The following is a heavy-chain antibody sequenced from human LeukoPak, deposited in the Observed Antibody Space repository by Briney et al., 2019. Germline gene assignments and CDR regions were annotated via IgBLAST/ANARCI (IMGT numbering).Heavy chain of an antibody. D-gene: IGHD6-6*01. Sequence: GGSLRLSCAASGFTFSSYWMHWVRQAPGKGLVWVSRINSDGSSTSYADSVKGRFTISRDSAKNTLYLQMNSLRGEDTAVYYCARDVSQLVRDLDSWGQGTLVTVFS. CDR2: INSDGSST. J-gene: IGHJ5*01. CDR1: GFTFSSYW. V-gene: IGHV3-74*01. CDR3: ARDVSQLVRDLDS.